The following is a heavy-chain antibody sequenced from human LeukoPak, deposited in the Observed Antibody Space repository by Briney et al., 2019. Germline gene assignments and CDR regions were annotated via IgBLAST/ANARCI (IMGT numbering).Heavy chain of an antibody. V-gene: IGHV4-34*01. CDR1: GGSFSGYY. J-gene: IGHJ4*02. CDR2: INHSGST. D-gene: IGHD5-18*01. Sequence: SETLSLTCAVYGGSFSGYYWSWIRQPPGKGLEWIGEINHSGSTNYNPSLKRRVTISVDTSKNQFSLKLSSVTAADTAVYYCATSRDSYGYSLGGYWGQGTLVTVSS. CDR3: ATSRDSYGYSLGGY.